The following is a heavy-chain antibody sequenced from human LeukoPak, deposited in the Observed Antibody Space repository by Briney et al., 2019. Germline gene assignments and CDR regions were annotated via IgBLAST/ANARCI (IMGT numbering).Heavy chain of an antibody. J-gene: IGHJ4*02. CDR2: ISWNSGSI. CDR3: AKDKSSSIVGATALDY. D-gene: IGHD1-26*01. V-gene: IGHV3-9*01. CDR1: GFTFDDYA. Sequence: PGRSLRLSCAASGFTFDDYAMHWVRQAPGKSLEWVSGISWNSGSIGYADSVKGRFTISRDNAKNSLYLQMNSLRAEDTALYYCAKDKSSSIVGATALDYWGQGTLVTVSS.